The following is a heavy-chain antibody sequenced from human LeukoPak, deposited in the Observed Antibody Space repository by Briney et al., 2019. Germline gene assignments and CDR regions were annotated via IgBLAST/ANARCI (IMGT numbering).Heavy chain of an antibody. J-gene: IGHJ4*02. CDR3: ALIAGDSSDPIDY. Sequence: GRSLRLSCAASGFTFDDYAMHWVRHAPGKGLEWVSGISWNSGSIGYADSVKGRFTISRDNAKNSLYLQMNSLRAEDTALYYCALIAGDSSDPIDYWGQGTLVTVSS. CDR2: ISWNSGSI. V-gene: IGHV3-9*01. CDR1: GFTFDDYA. D-gene: IGHD3-22*01.